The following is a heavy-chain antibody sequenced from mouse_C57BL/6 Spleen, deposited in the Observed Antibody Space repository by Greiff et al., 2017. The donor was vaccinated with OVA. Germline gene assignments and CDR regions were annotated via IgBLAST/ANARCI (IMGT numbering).Heavy chain of an antibody. D-gene: IGHD1-1*01. Sequence: VQLQQPGAELVKPGASVQLSCKASGYTFTSYWMHWVKQRPGQGLEWIGMIHPNSGSTNYNEKFKSKATLTVDKSSSTAYMQLSSLTSEDSAVYYCARDYYGDYFDYWGQGTTLTVSS. CDR2: IHPNSGST. CDR1: GYTFTSYW. CDR3: ARDYYGDYFDY. V-gene: IGHV1-64*01. J-gene: IGHJ2*01.